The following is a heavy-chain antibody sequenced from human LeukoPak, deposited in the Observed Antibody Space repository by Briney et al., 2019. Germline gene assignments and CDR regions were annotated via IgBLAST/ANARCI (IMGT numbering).Heavy chain of an antibody. CDR3: ARFPGSHYSSPLDY. Sequence: PGGSLRLSCAASGFTFSSYAMSWVRQAPGKGLEWVSYISSSGSTIYDADSVKGRFTISRDNAKNSLYLQMNSLRAEDTAVYYCARFPGSHYSSPLDYWGQGTLVTVSS. CDR2: ISSSGSTI. D-gene: IGHD6-13*01. J-gene: IGHJ4*02. CDR1: GFTFSSYA. V-gene: IGHV3-48*04.